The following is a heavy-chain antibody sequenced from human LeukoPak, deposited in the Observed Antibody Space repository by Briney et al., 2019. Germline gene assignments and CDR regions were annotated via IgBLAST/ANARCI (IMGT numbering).Heavy chain of an antibody. CDR3: ARERDSLGAKAPRDAFDI. V-gene: IGHV1-18*01. Sequence: ASVKVSCKASGYTFTSYGISWVRQAPGQGLEWMGWISAYNGNTNYAQKLQGRVTMTTDTSTSTAYMELRSLRSDDTAVYYCARERDSLGAKAPRDAFDIWGQGTMVTVSS. D-gene: IGHD1-26*01. CDR2: ISAYNGNT. CDR1: GYTFTSYG. J-gene: IGHJ3*02.